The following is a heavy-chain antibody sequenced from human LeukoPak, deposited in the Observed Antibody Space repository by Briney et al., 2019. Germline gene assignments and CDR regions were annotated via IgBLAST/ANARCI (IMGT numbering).Heavy chain of an antibody. Sequence: TETLSLTCTVSRRSNTSYYWSWIGQPAGTGRKWIGRIQASGSTNYNPSLKSRVTMSVDTSKNKFSLKVNSVTAADTAVYYCARVGSCWAFDYWGQGTLVTVSS. V-gene: IGHV4-4*07. D-gene: IGHD6-19*01. CDR1: RRSNTSYY. CDR2: IQASGST. CDR3: ARVGSCWAFDY. J-gene: IGHJ4*02.